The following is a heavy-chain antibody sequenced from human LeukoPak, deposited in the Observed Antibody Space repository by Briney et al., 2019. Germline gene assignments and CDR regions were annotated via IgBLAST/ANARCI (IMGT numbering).Heavy chain of an antibody. CDR1: GFTFSSYG. J-gene: IGHJ4*02. V-gene: IGHV3-23*01. CDR2: ISGSGGST. D-gene: IGHD3-16*02. CDR3: AKDDRTYYDYVWGSYRYPLDY. Sequence: GSLRLSCAASGFTFSSYGMSWVRQAPGKGLEWVSAISGSGGSTYYADSVKGRFTLSRDNSKNTLYLQMNSLRAEDTAVYYCAKDDRTYYDYVWGSYRYPLDYWGQGTLVTVSS.